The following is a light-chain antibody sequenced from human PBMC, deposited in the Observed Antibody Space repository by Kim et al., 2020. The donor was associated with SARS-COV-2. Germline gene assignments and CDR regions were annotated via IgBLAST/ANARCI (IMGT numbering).Light chain of an antibody. CDR1: QSISKY. CDR2: DAS. J-gene: IGKJ1*01. CDR3: QQRNNWPWT. V-gene: IGKV3-11*01. Sequence: LSQGERATLSCRASQSISKYLGWYQQKPGQAPRLLIWDASNRATGVPARFSGSGSGTDFTLAISSLEPEDFAIYYCQQRNNWPWTFGQGTKVDIK.